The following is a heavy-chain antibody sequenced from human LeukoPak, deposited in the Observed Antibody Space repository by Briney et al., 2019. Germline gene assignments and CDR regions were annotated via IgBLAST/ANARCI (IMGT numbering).Heavy chain of an antibody. D-gene: IGHD6-13*01. CDR3: ARGGDWYSSSWPNY. CDR2: ISAYNGNT. Sequence: ASVKVSCKASGYTFTRYGISWVRQAPGQGLEWMGWISAYNGNTNYAQKLQGRVTMTRNTSISTAYMELSSLRSEDTAVYYCARGGDWYSSSWPNYWGQGTLVTVSS. V-gene: IGHV1-18*01. CDR1: GYTFTRYG. J-gene: IGHJ4*02.